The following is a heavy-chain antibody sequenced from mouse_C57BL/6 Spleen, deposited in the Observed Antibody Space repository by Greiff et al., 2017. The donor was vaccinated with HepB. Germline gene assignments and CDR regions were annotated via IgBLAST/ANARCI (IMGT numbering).Heavy chain of an antibody. J-gene: IGHJ2*01. Sequence: EVMLVESGGGLVQPGGSLSLSCAASGFTFTDYYMSWVRQPPGKALEWLGFIRNKANGYTTEYSASVKGRFTISSDNSQSILYLQMNALRAEDSATYYCARYYYGSSPYFDYWGQGTTLTVSS. CDR2: IRNKANGYTT. D-gene: IGHD1-1*01. CDR3: ARYYYGSSPYFDY. V-gene: IGHV7-3*01. CDR1: GFTFTDYY.